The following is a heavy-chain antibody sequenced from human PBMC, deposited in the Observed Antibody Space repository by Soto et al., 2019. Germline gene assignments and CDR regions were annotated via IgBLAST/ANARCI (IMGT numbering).Heavy chain of an antibody. J-gene: IGHJ4*02. CDR2: IHSSGST. CDR3: ARDSTWGVGYFDF. Sequence: PSETLSLTCTVSGGSISTFYWSWIRQPPGKALEWIGYIHSSGSTNYNPSLKSRVAISVDTAKNQFSLKLSSVTAADTAVYYCARDSTWGVGYFDFWGQGTLVTVSS. V-gene: IGHV4-59*01. D-gene: IGHD3-16*01. CDR1: GGSISTFY.